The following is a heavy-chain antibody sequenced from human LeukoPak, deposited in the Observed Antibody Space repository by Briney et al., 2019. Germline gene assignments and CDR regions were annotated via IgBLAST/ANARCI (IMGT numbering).Heavy chain of an antibody. V-gene: IGHV1-2*02. Sequence: ASVKVSFKASGYTFTVYYMHWVRQAPGQGLEGMGWINPNSGGTKYAQKFQGRVTMTRDRASSTTYMELSRLRSDDTAVYYCARDPWATYSDYDSSYWGQGTLVTVSS. D-gene: IGHD5-12*01. J-gene: IGHJ4*02. CDR1: GYTFTVYY. CDR2: INPNSGGT. CDR3: ARDPWATYSDYDSSY.